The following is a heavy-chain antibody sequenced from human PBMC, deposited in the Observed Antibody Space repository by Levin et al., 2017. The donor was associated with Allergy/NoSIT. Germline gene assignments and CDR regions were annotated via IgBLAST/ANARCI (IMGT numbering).Heavy chain of an antibody. CDR2: IIPIFGTA. J-gene: IGHJ6*03. CDR3: ARSLYYDFWSGRPKSSLILTGYPAYYMDV. CDR1: GGTFSSYA. V-gene: IGHV1-69*06. D-gene: IGHD3-3*01. Sequence: AASVKVSCKASGGTFSSYAISWVRQAPGQGLEWMGGIIPIFGTANYAQKFQGRVTITADKSTSTAYMELSSLRSEDTAVYYCARSLYYDFWSGRPKSSLILTGYPAYYMDVWGKGTTVTVSS.